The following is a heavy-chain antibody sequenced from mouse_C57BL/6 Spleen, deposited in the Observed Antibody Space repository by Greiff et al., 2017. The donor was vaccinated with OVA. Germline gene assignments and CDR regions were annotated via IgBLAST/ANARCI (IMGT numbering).Heavy chain of an antibody. D-gene: IGHD2-2*01. Sequence: VQLQQSGPGLVQPSQSLSITCTVSGFSLTSYGVHWVRQPPGQGLEWLGVIWSGGGTDYNAAFISRLSISKDNSKSQAFFKMNSLQADATDIYYCDKNNGYNLAGYFDVWGTGTTLTVSS. CDR3: DKNNGYNLAGYFDV. CDR2: IWSGGGT. CDR1: GFSLTSYG. V-gene: IGHV2-4*01. J-gene: IGHJ1*03.